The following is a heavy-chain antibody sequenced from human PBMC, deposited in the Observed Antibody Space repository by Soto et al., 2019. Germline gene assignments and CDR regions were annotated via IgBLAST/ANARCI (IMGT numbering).Heavy chain of an antibody. CDR2: IDPSDSYT. D-gene: IGHD5-18*01. J-gene: IGHJ6*02. V-gene: IGHV5-10-1*01. Sequence: GESLKISGKGSGYSFTSYWISWVRQMPGKGLEWMGRIDPSDSYTNYSPSCQGHVTISADKSISTAYLQRSSLKASDTAMYYCARQGVGYSYGPGYYYGMDVWGQGTTVTVSS. CDR3: ARQGVGYSYGPGYYYGMDV. CDR1: GYSFTSYW.